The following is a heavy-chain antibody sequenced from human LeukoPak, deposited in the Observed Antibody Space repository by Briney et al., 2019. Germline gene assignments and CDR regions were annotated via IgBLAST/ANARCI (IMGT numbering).Heavy chain of an antibody. CDR2: IKHSGST. Sequence: SETLSLTCAVPGGSFSGYYWSWIRQPPGKGLEWIGEIKHSGSTNYNPSLKSRVTMSVDTSKNQFSQKVGSVTAADTDVYYCARGSPVVGLNYWGQGSLVTVSS. CDR1: GGSFSGYY. V-gene: IGHV4-34*01. J-gene: IGHJ4*02. D-gene: IGHD2-15*01. CDR3: ARGSPVVGLNY.